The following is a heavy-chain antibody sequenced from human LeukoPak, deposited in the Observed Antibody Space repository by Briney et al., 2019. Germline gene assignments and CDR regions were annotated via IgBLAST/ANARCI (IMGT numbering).Heavy chain of an antibody. V-gene: IGHV4-59*11. CDR2: IHYSGST. Sequence: TETLSLTCTVSGGSISSHYWGWIRQPPGKGLEWIGYIHYSGSTNYNPSLKSRVTISVDTSKNQFSLKLSSVTAADTAVYYCARGYCSSTSCPGIYYYYYMDVWGKGTTVTVSS. J-gene: IGHJ6*03. CDR3: ARGYCSSTSCPGIYYYYYMDV. CDR1: GGSISSHY. D-gene: IGHD2-2*01.